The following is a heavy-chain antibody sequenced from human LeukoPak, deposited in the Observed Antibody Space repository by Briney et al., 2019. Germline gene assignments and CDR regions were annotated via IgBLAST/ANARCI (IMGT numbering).Heavy chain of an antibody. CDR1: GDSVSSNSAA. CDR3: ARDLAVVAATRRGIDYYYGMDV. CDR2: TYYRSKWYN. Sequence: SQTLSLTCAISGDSVSSNSAAWNWIRQSPSRGLEWLGRTYYRSKWYNDYAVSVKSRITINPDTSKNQFSLQLNSVTPEDTAVYYCARDLAVVAATRRGIDYYYGMDVWGKGTTVTVSS. V-gene: IGHV6-1*01. J-gene: IGHJ6*04. D-gene: IGHD2-15*01.